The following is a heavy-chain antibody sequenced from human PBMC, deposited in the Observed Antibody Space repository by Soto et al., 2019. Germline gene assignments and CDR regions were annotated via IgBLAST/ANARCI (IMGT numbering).Heavy chain of an antibody. J-gene: IGHJ4*02. CDR1: GFTVGTKY. CDR2: IYSGGST. Sequence: ESGGGLVQPGGSLRLSCAASGFTVGTKYMSWVRQAPGKGLEWVSVIYSGGSTFYADSVRGRFTISRDNSKNTVNLQMNSLRAEDTAVYYCARDPWAADYWGQGTLVTVSS. CDR3: ARDPWAADY. D-gene: IGHD3-16*01. V-gene: IGHV3-66*01.